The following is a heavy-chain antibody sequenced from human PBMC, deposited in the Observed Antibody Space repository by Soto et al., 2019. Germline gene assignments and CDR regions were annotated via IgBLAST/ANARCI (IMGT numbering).Heavy chain of an antibody. D-gene: IGHD2-21*02. J-gene: IGHJ6*02. CDR3: AREAYCGGDCVYYYGMDV. V-gene: IGHV1-69*12. Sequence: QVQLVQSGAEVKKPGSSVKVSCKASGGTFSSYAISWVRQAPGQGLEWMGGIIPIFGTANYAQKFQGRVTITADESTSTAYMELSSLRSEDTAVYYCAREAYCGGDCVYYYGMDVWGQGTTVTVSS. CDR2: IIPIFGTA. CDR1: GGTFSSYA.